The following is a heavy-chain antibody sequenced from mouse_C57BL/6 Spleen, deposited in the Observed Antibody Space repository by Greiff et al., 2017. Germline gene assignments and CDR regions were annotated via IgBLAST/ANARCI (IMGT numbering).Heavy chain of an antibody. CDR2: ISSGGSYT. V-gene: IGHV5-6*02. CDR1: GFTFSSYG. Sequence: DVKLVESGGDLVKPGGSLKLSCAASGFTFSSYGMSWVRQTPDKRLEWVATISSGGSYTYYPDSVKGRFTISRDNAKNTLYLQMSSLKSEDTAMYYCARQAPKVYYFDYWGQGTTLTVSS. CDR3: ARQAPKVYYFDY. J-gene: IGHJ2*01.